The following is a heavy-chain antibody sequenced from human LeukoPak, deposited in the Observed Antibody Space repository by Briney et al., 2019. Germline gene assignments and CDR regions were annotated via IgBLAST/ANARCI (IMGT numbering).Heavy chain of an antibody. J-gene: IGHJ4*02. Sequence: GGSLRLSCAASGFTFSSYAMSWVRQAPGKGLEWVPAISGSGGSTYYADSVKGRFTISRDNSKNTLYLQMNSLRAEDTAVYYCAKDGSAPSRPRNHYFDYWGQGTLVTVSS. V-gene: IGHV3-23*01. CDR3: AKDGSAPSRPRNHYFDY. CDR1: GFTFSSYA. CDR2: ISGSGGST. D-gene: IGHD6-6*01.